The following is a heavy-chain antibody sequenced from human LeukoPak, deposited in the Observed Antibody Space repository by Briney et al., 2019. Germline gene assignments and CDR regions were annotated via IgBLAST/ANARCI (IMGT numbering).Heavy chain of an antibody. J-gene: IGHJ4*02. CDR2: IYPGDSDI. V-gene: IGHV5-51*01. CDR1: GYSFTSYW. Sequence: GESLKISCKGSGYSFTSYWIGWVRQMPGKGLEWMGIIYPGDSDIKYSPSFQGQVTISADKSINTAYLQWSSLKASDTAMYYCARRRSIAVADYWGQGTLVSVSS. CDR3: ARRRSIAVADY. D-gene: IGHD6-19*01.